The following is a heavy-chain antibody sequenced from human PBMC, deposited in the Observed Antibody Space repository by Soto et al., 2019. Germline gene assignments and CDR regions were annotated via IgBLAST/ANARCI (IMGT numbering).Heavy chain of an antibody. CDR2: INPNSGGT. V-gene: IGHV1-2*04. J-gene: IGHJ4*02. D-gene: IGHD3-22*01. CDR1: GYTFTGYY. Sequence: QVQLVQSGAEVKKPGASVKVSCKASGYTFTGYYMHWVRQAPGQGLEWMGWINPNSGGTNYAQKVQGWVTMTRDTSISTAYMELSRLRSDDTAVYYCARGYDSSGYPGWDYWGQGTLVTVSS. CDR3: ARGYDSSGYPGWDY.